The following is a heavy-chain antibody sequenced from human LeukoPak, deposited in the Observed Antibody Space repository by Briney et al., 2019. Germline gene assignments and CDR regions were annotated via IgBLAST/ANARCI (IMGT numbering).Heavy chain of an antibody. CDR1: GFTFSSYS. Sequence: GGSLRLSCAASGFTFSSYSMNWVRQAPGKGLEWVSYISSSSSTIYYADSVKGRFTISRDNSKNTLYLQMNSLRAEDTAVYYCAKPRGYSYGAIGYWGQGTLVTVSS. CDR2: ISSSSSTI. V-gene: IGHV3-48*01. CDR3: AKPRGYSYGAIGY. D-gene: IGHD5-18*01. J-gene: IGHJ4*02.